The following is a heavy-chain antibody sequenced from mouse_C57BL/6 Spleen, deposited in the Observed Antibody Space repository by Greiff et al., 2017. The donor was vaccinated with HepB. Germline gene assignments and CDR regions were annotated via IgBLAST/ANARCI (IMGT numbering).Heavy chain of an antibody. V-gene: IGHV1-80*01. J-gene: IGHJ3*01. Sequence: QVHVKQSGAELVKPGASVKISCKASDYAFSSYWMNWVKQRPGKGLEWIGQIYPGDGDTNYNGKFKGKATLTADKSSSTAYMQLSSLTSEDSAVYFCAREEGYDYDVGFAYWGQGTLVTVSA. CDR3: AREEGYDYDVGFAY. CDR2: IYPGDGDT. CDR1: DYAFSSYW. D-gene: IGHD2-4*01.